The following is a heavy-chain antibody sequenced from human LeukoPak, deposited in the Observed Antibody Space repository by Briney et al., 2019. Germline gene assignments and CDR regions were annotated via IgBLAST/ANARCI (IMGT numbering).Heavy chain of an antibody. CDR3: ATERSGDYGDYVAPWAFDI. V-gene: IGHV4-59*01. D-gene: IGHD4-17*01. CDR2: IYYSGST. J-gene: IGHJ3*02. Sequence: SETLSLTCTVSGGSISSYCWSWIRQPPGKGLEWIGYIYYSGSTNYNPSLKSRVTISVDTSKNQFSLKLSSVTAADTAVYYCATERSGDYGDYVAPWAFDIWGQGTMVTVSS. CDR1: GGSISSYC.